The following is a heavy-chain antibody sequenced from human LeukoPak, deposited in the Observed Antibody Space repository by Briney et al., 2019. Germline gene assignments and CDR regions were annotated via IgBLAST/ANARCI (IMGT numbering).Heavy chain of an antibody. CDR2: ISGSGGST. Sequence: GGSLRLSCAASGFTFSSYAMSWVRQAPGKGLEWVSAISGSGGSTYYADSVKGWFTISRDNSKNTLYLQMNSLRAEDTAVYYCASGGVGLRFLEWLPSGAFDIWGQGTMVTVSS. J-gene: IGHJ3*02. V-gene: IGHV3-23*01. CDR3: ASGGVGLRFLEWLPSGAFDI. CDR1: GFTFSSYA. D-gene: IGHD3-3*01.